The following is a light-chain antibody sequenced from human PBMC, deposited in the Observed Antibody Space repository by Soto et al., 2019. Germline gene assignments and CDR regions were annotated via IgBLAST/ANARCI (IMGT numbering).Light chain of an antibody. J-gene: IGLJ2*01. CDR3: QSYAHTMSGVL. V-gene: IGLV1-40*01. CDR2: GNT. Sequence: QSVLTQPTSMSGAPGQRVTISCTGSSSNIGAGYDVHWYQPLPGTAPKLIISGNTNRPPGVPDRFSGSQSGTSASLAITGLQAEDEADYYFQSYAHTMSGVLFGGATKLTVL. CDR1: SSNIGAGYD.